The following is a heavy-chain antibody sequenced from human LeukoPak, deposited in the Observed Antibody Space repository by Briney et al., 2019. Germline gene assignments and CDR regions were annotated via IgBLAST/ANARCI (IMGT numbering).Heavy chain of an antibody. CDR1: TDSTNTYY. J-gene: IGHJ4*02. D-gene: IGHD2-8*01. CDR2: IYHSGTT. CDR3: VRLRWQMLAPYFDH. V-gene: IGHV4-59*03. Sequence: PSETLSLTCSVSTDSTNTYYWSRIRQSPGKGLEWIGHIYHSGTTDYNPSFKSRVIISIDMSKKEFSLKLTSVTVADTAMYYCVRLRWQMLAPYFDHWGQGAFVIVPS.